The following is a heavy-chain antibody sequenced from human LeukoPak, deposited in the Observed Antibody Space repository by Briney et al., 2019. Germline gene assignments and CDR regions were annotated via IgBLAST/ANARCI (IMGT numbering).Heavy chain of an antibody. J-gene: IGHJ3*02. Sequence: GGSLRLSCAASGFTFDDYAMPWVRHAPGKGLEWVSGISWNSDSIGYADSVKGRFTISRDNAKNSLYLQMNSLRAEDTALYYCAKDIGEQWLANDAFDIWGQGTMVTVSS. CDR1: GFTFDDYA. CDR2: ISWNSDSI. CDR3: AKDIGEQWLANDAFDI. V-gene: IGHV3-9*01. D-gene: IGHD6-19*01.